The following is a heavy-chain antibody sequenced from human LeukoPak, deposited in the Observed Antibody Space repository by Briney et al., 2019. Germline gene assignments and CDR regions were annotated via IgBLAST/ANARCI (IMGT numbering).Heavy chain of an antibody. CDR2: IYYSGNT. D-gene: IGHD6-19*01. Sequence: PSETLSLTCTVSGGPISSSNYFWGWVRQAPGKGLEWIGTIYYSGNTYYNPSLKSRVTTSVDTSKNQFSLNLSSVTAADMAVYFCARHTGRSGGWPPFDYWGQGTLVTVSS. J-gene: IGHJ4*02. CDR3: ARHTGRSGGWPPFDY. V-gene: IGHV4-39*01. CDR1: GGPISSSNYF.